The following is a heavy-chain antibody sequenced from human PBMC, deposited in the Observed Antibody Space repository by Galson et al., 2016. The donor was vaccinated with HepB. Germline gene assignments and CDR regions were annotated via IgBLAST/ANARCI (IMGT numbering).Heavy chain of an antibody. CDR3: ARGWARSTYYYDNSGYDS. D-gene: IGHD3-22*01. J-gene: IGHJ4*02. V-gene: IGHV3-48*03. CDR1: GFTFSSFE. Sequence: SLRLSCAASGFTFSSFEMNWVRPAPGKGLEWVSYISSSVSTIYYADSVKGRFTISRDDAKSSLFLQMNSLRAEDTGVYYCARGWARSTYYYDNSGYDSWGQGTLVIVSS. CDR2: ISSSVSTI.